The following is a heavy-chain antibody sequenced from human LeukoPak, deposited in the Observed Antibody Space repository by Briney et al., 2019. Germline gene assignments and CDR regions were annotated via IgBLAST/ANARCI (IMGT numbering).Heavy chain of an antibody. Sequence: GGSLRLSCAASGFTVSSNYMSWVRQAPGKGLEWVSGIYSGGNTYYADSVKGRFTISRDNSKNTVYLQMNSLRAEDTAVYYCARGETSSYDYWGQGTLVTVSS. D-gene: IGHD2-2*01. CDR2: IYSGGNT. J-gene: IGHJ4*02. CDR3: ARGETSSYDY. V-gene: IGHV3-53*01. CDR1: GFTVSSNY.